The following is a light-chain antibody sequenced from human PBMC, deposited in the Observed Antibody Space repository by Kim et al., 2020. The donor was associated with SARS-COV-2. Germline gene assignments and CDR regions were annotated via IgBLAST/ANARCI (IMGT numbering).Light chain of an antibody. CDR1: QSVSSSY. CDR3: QQYGSSPRT. CDR2: GTS. J-gene: IGKJ1*01. V-gene: IGKV3-20*01. Sequence: DIVLTQSPGTLSLSPGDRATLSCRASQSVSSSYFAWYQQKPGQAPRLLIYGTSSRATGIPDRFSGSGSGTDFTLTISRLEPEDFAMYYCQQYGSSPRTFGQGTKVEIK.